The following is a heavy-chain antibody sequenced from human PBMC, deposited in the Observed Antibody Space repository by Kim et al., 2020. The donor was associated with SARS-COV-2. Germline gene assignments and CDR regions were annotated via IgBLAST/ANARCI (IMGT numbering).Heavy chain of an antibody. V-gene: IGHV3-23*01. J-gene: IGHJ4*02. CDR3: AKDALRLAFDY. D-gene: IGHD4-17*01. Sequence: KYYADSVKGRFTISRDNSKNTLYLQMNSLRAEDTAVYYCAKDALRLAFDYWGQGTLVTVSS. CDR2: K.